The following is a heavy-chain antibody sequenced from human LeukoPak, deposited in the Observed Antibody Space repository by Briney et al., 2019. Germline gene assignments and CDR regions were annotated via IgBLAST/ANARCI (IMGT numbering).Heavy chain of an antibody. D-gene: IGHD6-19*01. CDR2: IGAYNGNT. Sequence: ASVKVSCKASGYTFTSYGISWVRRAPGQGLEWMGWIGAYNGNTNYAQKLQGRVTMTTDTSTSTAYMELRSLRSDDTAVYYCARGLVAGTWNYYYYGMDVWGQGTTVTVSS. CDR1: GYTFTSYG. J-gene: IGHJ6*02. CDR3: ARGLVAGTWNYYYYGMDV. V-gene: IGHV1-18*01.